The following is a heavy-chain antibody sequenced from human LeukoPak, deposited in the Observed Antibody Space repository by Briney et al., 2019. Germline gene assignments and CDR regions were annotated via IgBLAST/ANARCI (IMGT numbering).Heavy chain of an antibody. D-gene: IGHD3-22*01. Sequence: GGSLTLSCAASGFTFSTYAVNGVRQAPGKGLEWVSTISGSGDSTYYADSVKGRFTISRDNSKDTLYLQMSSVRVDDTAVYYCARDRGRYYDSRGFYWGYYFDSWGQGILVTVST. CDR3: ARDRGRYYDSRGFYWGYYFDS. V-gene: IGHV3-23*01. J-gene: IGHJ4*02. CDR1: GFTFSTYA. CDR2: ISGSGDST.